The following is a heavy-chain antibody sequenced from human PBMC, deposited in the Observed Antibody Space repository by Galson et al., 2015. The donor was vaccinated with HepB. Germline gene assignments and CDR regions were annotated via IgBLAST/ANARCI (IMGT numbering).Heavy chain of an antibody. D-gene: IGHD1-26*01. CDR1: GESVSRNGAA. Sequence: CAISGESVSRNGAAWNWIRQSPSRGLERLGRTYYRSKWYNDYAVSVKSRITNNPDTSKNQFLLQLNSMTPDDTAVYFCASGRENAFDFWGQGTMVTVSS. J-gene: IGHJ3*01. CDR3: ASGRENAFDF. CDR2: TYYRSKWYN. V-gene: IGHV6-1*01.